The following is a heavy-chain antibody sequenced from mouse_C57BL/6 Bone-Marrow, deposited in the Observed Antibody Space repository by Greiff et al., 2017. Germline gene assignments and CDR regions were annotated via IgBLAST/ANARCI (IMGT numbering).Heavy chain of an antibody. J-gene: IGHJ2*01. V-gene: IGHV1-80*01. CDR1: GYAFSSYW. Sequence: VQLQQSGAELVKPGASVKISCKASGYAFSSYWMNWVKQRPGKGLEWIGQIYPGDGDTNYNGKFKGKATLTADKSSSTAYMQLSILTSEDSAVYFCARWRYYYGSRYFDYWGHGTTLTVSS. D-gene: IGHD1-1*01. CDR2: IYPGDGDT. CDR3: ARWRYYYGSRYFDY.